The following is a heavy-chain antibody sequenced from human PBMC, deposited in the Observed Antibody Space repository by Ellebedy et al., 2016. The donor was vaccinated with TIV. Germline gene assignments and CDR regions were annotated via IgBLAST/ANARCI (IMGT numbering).Heavy chain of an antibody. V-gene: IGHV4-59*13. Sequence: SETLSLTXAVYGGSFSGYYWSWIRQPPGKGLEWIGYIYYSGSTNYNPSLKSRVTISVDTSKNQFSLKLSSVTAADTAVYYCARQIPTGYYYMDVWGKGTTVTVFS. J-gene: IGHJ6*03. CDR3: ARQIPTGYYYMDV. D-gene: IGHD1-14*01. CDR1: GGSFSGYY. CDR2: IYYSGST.